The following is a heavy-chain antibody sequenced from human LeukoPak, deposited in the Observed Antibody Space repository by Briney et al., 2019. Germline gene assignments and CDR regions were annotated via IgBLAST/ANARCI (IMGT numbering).Heavy chain of an antibody. CDR1: GYSFITYY. CDR2: INPSGGST. V-gene: IGHV1-46*01. J-gene: IGHJ3*02. CDR3: ARSPYYDFLDI. Sequence: ASVKLSCKAFGYSFITYYIHWVRQAPGQGLEWMGIINPSGGSTNYAQKFQGRVTMTRDTSTSTAYMELSSLRSEDTAIYYCARSPYYDFLDIWGQGTTVTVSS. D-gene: IGHD3-3*01.